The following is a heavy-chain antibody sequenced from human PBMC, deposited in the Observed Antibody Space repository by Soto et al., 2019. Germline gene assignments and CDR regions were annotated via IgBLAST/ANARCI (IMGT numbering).Heavy chain of an antibody. CDR2: IIPDRDKR. J-gene: IGHJ4*01. Sequence: QVQLVQSGAEVKKPGASVRVSCKASGYTFTRYDVNWVRQATGQGLEWMGWIIPDRDKRGYAQKFQGRLTLTVDTSTSTVYMELTSLTSEDTAIYYCVRGANIDQWGHGTLVTVSS. CDR1: GYTFTRYD. CDR3: VRGANIDQ. V-gene: IGHV1-8*01.